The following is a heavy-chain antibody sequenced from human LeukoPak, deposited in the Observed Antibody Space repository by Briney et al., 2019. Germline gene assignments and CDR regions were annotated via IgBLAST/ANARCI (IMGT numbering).Heavy chain of an antibody. D-gene: IGHD3-22*01. Sequence: PGGSLRLSCAASGFTFSSYWMSWVRQAPGKGLEWVAHIKQHGSEKYYVDSVKGRFTISRDNAKNSLYPQMNSLRAEDTALYYCAKVSYDSSGYENWGQGTLVTVSS. CDR2: IKQHGSEK. CDR1: GFTFSSYW. CDR3: AKVSYDSSGYEN. J-gene: IGHJ4*02. V-gene: IGHV3-7*03.